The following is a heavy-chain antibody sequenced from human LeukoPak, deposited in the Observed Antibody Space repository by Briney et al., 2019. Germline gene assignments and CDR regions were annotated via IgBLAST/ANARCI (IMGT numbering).Heavy chain of an antibody. J-gene: IGHJ4*02. V-gene: IGHV4-34*01. CDR1: GGSFSGYY. CDR3: ARGRLGCSGGSCYCCNFDY. CDR2: INHSGST. D-gene: IGHD2-15*01. Sequence: SETLSLTCAVYGGSFSGYYWSWIRQPPGKGLEWIGEINHSGSTNYNPSLKSRVTIPVDTSKNQFSLKLSSVTAADTAVYYCARGRLGCSGGSCYCCNFDYWGQGTLVTVSS.